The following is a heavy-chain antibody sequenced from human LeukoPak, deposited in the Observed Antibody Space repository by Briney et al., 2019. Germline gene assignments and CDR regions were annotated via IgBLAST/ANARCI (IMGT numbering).Heavy chain of an antibody. V-gene: IGHV1-2*02. CDR3: AREEHGGNHDY. J-gene: IGHJ4*02. CDR1: GYTFTGYY. Sequence: ASVKVSCKASGYTFTGYYTHWVRQAPGQGLEWMGVIYPHGGETDRAQKFQGRLTMTRDTSTSTVYMELSGLRSDDTAIYYCAREEHGGNHDYWGQGTLVTVTS. D-gene: IGHD4-23*01. CDR2: IYPHGGET.